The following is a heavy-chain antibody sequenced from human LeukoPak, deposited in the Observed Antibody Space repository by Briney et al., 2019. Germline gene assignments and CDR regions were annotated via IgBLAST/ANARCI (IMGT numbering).Heavy chain of an antibody. CDR1: GFTFSSND. V-gene: IGHV3-30*02. D-gene: IGHD3-10*01. CDR3: AKDISYYYDSGAFDI. CDR2: IMYDGSDK. J-gene: IGHJ3*02. Sequence: GGSLRLSCAASGFTFSSNDMNWVRQAPGKGLEWVAFIMYDGSDKYYADSVKGRFTISRDNSKNTLFLQMNSLRAEDTALYYCAKDISYYYDSGAFDIWGQGTMVTVSS.